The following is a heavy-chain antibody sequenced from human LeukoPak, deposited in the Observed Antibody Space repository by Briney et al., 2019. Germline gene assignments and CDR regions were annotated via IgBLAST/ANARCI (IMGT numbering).Heavy chain of an antibody. D-gene: IGHD1-26*01. J-gene: IGHJ4*02. Sequence: PGGSLRLSCAASGFTFTSSGMHWVRQAPGKGLEWVAFIRYDESYAYYADSVKGRFTISRDNSKNTLYLQMNSLRGEDTAVYYCAKNPMVGAMYYRVYFDHWGQGTLVTVSS. CDR3: AKNPMVGAMYYRVYFDH. CDR2: IRYDESYA. V-gene: IGHV3-30*02. CDR1: GFTFTSSG.